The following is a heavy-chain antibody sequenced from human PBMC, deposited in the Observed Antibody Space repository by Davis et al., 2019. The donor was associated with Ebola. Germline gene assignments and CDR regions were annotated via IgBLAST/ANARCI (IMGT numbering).Heavy chain of an antibody. V-gene: IGHV3-23*01. Sequence: PGGSLRLSCAASGFTFSSYAMSWVRQAPGKGLEWVSAISGSGGSTYYADSVKGRFTISRDNSKNTLYLQMNSLRAEDTAVYYCARGVVAVAIGGWFDPWGQGTLVTVSS. D-gene: IGHD6-19*01. CDR2: ISGSGGST. CDR3: ARGVVAVAIGGWFDP. J-gene: IGHJ5*02. CDR1: GFTFSSYA.